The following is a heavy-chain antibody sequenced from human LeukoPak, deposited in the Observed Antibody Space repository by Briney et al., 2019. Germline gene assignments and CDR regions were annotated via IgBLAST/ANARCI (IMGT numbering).Heavy chain of an antibody. V-gene: IGHV1-69*13. CDR1: GGTLSSYA. D-gene: IGHD6-19*01. J-gene: IGHJ4*02. CDR2: IIPIFGTA. Sequence: PSVKVSCKASGGTLSSYAISWVRQAPGPGLKWMGGIIPIFGTANYAQKFQGRVTITADESTSTAYMELSSLRSEDTAVYYCARDFSAAVVQLWGQGTLVTVSS. CDR3: ARDFSAAVVQL.